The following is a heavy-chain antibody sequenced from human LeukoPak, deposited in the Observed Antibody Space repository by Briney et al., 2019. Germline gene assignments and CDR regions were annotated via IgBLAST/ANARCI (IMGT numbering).Heavy chain of an antibody. CDR2: ISGSGDNT. CDR3: AKGTGYSSGWAFDY. D-gene: IGHD6-19*01. CDR1: GGSITSSSYY. Sequence: ETLSLTCTVSGGSITSSSYYWGWVRQAPGKGLEWVSAISGSGDNTYYADSVKGRCTISRDNSENTLYLQMNSLRAEDTAVYYCAKGTGYSSGWAFDYWGQGTLVTVSS. V-gene: IGHV3-23*01. J-gene: IGHJ4*02.